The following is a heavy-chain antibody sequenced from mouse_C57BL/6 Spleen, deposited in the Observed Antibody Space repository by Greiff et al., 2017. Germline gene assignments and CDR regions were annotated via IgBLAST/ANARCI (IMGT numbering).Heavy chain of an antibody. Sequence: VKLMESGAELARPGASVKMSCKASGYTFTSYTMHWVKQRPGQGLEWIGYINPSSGYTKYNQKFKDKATLTADKSSSTAYMQLSSLTSEDSAVYYWSRSYYCGSSFYWYFDVWGTGTTVTVSS. CDR1: GYTFTSYT. J-gene: IGHJ1*03. CDR3: SRSYYCGSSFYWYFDV. CDR2: INPSSGYT. D-gene: IGHD1-1*01. V-gene: IGHV1-4*01.